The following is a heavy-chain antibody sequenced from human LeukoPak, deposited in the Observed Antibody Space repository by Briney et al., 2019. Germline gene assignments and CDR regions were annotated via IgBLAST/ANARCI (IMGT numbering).Heavy chain of an antibody. Sequence: GGSLRLSCAASGFTFSSYAMHWVRQAPGKGLEWVAVISYDGSNKYYADSVKGRFTISRDNSKNTLYLQMNSLRAEDTAVYYCARDGRRLAVAGTDYWGQGTLVTVSS. CDR1: GFTFSSYA. J-gene: IGHJ4*02. D-gene: IGHD6-19*01. CDR3: ARDGRRLAVAGTDY. CDR2: ISYDGSNK. V-gene: IGHV3-30-3*01.